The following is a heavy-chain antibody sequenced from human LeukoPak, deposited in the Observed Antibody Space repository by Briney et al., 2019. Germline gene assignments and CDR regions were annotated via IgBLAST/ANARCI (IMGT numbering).Heavy chain of an antibody. CDR1: GFTVSSNY. V-gene: IGHV3-53*01. CDR2: IYSGGST. Sequence: GGSLRLSCAASGFTVSSNYMSWVRKAPGKGLEWVSVIYSGGSTYYADSVKGRFTISRDNSKNTLYLQMNSLRAEDTAVYYCARALPDYYYDSSGYYQYYFDYWGQGTLVTVSS. CDR3: ARALPDYYYDSSGYYQYYFDY. D-gene: IGHD3-22*01. J-gene: IGHJ4*02.